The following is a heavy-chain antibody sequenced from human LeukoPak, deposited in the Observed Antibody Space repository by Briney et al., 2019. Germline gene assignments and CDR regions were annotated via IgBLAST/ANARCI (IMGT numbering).Heavy chain of an antibody. CDR3: ASSQLRYFDWLEEGGAFDI. Sequence: GASVKVSCKASGYTFTSYGISWVRQAPGRGLEWMGWISAYNGNTNYAQKLQGRVTMTTDTSTSTAYMELRSLRSDDTAVYYCASSQLRYFDWLEEGGAFDIWGQGTMVTVSS. V-gene: IGHV1-18*01. D-gene: IGHD3-9*01. CDR2: ISAYNGNT. CDR1: GYTFTSYG. J-gene: IGHJ3*02.